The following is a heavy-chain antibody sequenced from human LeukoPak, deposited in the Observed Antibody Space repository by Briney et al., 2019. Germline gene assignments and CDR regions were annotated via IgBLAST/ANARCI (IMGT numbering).Heavy chain of an antibody. CDR1: GGSFSGYY. CDR2: INHSGST. CDR3: ARGRLCSSTSCYDVYYYYYYMDV. V-gene: IGHV4-34*01. Sequence: SETLSLTCAVYGGSFSGYYWNWIRHPPGKGLEWIGEINHSGSTNYNPSLKSRVTISVDTSKNQFSLKLSSVTAADTAVYYCARGRLCSSTSCYDVYYYYYYMDVWGKGTTVTVSS. D-gene: IGHD2-2*01. J-gene: IGHJ6*03.